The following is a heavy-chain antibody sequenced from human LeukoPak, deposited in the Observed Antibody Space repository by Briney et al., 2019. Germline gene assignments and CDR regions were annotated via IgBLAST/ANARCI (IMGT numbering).Heavy chain of an antibody. CDR1: GFTFSDYN. D-gene: IGHD3-3*01. CDR3: ARHDFWSGFKGGDY. CDR2: ISRSGSTK. Sequence: PGGSLRLSCAASGFTFSDYNMRWIRQAPGKGLEWVSSISRSGSTKYYADSVKGRFTISRDNAKNSLFLQMNSLRAEDTAFYYCARHDFWSGFKGGDYWGQGTLVTVSS. V-gene: IGHV3-11*01. J-gene: IGHJ4*02.